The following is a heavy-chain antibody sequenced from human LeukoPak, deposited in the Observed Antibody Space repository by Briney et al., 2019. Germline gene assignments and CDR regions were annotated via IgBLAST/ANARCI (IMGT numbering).Heavy chain of an antibody. CDR1: GGSFSGYY. CDR3: ARGEYSSSLN. V-gene: IGHV4-34*01. CDR2: INHSGST. J-gene: IGHJ4*02. D-gene: IGHD6-6*01. Sequence: RPSETLSLTCAVYGGSFSGYYWSWIRQPPGEGLEWIGEINHSGSTNYNPSLKSRVTISVDTSKNQFSLKLSSVTAADTAVYYCARGEYSSSLNWGQGTLVTVSS.